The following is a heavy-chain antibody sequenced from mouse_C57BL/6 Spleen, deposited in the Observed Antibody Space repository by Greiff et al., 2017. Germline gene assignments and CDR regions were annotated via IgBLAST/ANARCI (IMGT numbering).Heavy chain of an antibody. CDR3: TRDGLLSGGLAY. D-gene: IGHD2-1*01. V-gene: IGHV5-9-1*02. J-gene: IGHJ3*01. CDR2: ISSGGDYT. CDR1: GFTFSSYA. Sequence: DVHLVESGEGLVKPGGSLKLSCAASGFTFSSYAMSWVRQTPEKRLEWVAYISSGGDYTYYAATVKGRFTISRDHARNTLYLQMCILKSDDTAMYYCTRDGLLSGGLAYWGQGTLVTVSA.